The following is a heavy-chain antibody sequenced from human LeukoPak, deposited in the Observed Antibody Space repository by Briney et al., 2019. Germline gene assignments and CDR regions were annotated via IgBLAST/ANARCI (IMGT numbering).Heavy chain of an antibody. Sequence: SETLSLTCTVSGGSISSGSYYWSWIRQPAGKGLEWIGRIYTSGGTNYNPSLKSRVTISVDTSKNQFSLKLSSVTAADTAVYYCARGGRSSGSYFYFDYWGQGTLVTVSS. CDR2: IYTSGGT. CDR3: ARGGRSSGSYFYFDY. CDR1: GGSISSGSYY. D-gene: IGHD3-10*01. J-gene: IGHJ4*02. V-gene: IGHV4-61*02.